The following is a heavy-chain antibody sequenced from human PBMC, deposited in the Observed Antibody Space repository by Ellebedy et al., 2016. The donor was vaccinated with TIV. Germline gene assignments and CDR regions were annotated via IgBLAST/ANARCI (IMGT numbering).Heavy chain of an antibody. D-gene: IGHD5-12*01. V-gene: IGHV1-46*01. CDR1: GYSFTSYY. CDR2: INPGGGST. CDR3: ARDADLVATTIYAYYFDL. Sequence: AASVKVSCKASGYSFTSYYMHWVRQAPGQGLEWMGIINPGGGSTSYAQKFQGRVTMTRDTSTRTVYMELSSLRSEDTAVYYCARDADLVATTIYAYYFDLWGQGTLVTVSS. J-gene: IGHJ4*02.